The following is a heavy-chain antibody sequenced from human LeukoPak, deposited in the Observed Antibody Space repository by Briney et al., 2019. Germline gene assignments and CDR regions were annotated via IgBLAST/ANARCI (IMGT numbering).Heavy chain of an antibody. CDR3: ARGGIAAPNWFDP. CDR1: GGSISSGTYY. CDR2: IYTSGST. J-gene: IGHJ5*02. D-gene: IGHD6-6*01. V-gene: IGHV4-61*02. Sequence: KSSETLSLTCTVSGGSISSGTYYWSWIRQPAGKGLECIGRIYTSGSTDYNPSLKSRVTISVDTSKNQFSLKLSSVTAADAAVYYCARGGIAAPNWFDPWGQGTLVTVSS.